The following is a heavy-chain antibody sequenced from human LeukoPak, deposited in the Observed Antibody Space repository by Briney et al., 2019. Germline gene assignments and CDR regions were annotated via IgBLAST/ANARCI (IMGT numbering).Heavy chain of an antibody. J-gene: IGHJ4*02. CDR3: ARDYSGGWNDY. CDR2: IKEDGSEK. CDR1: GFTFSSYW. D-gene: IGHD1-26*01. Sequence: GGSLRLSCAASGFTFSSYWMSWVRQAPGKGLECVAKIKEDGSEKHYVDSVKGRFTISRDNAKNSLYLQMNSLRAEDTAVYYCARDYSGGWNDYWGQGIRVTVSS. V-gene: IGHV3-7*01.